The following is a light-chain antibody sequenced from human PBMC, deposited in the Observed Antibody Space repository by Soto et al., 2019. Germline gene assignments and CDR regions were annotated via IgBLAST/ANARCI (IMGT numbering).Light chain of an antibody. CDR1: SSNIGSNT. CDR2: DNS. J-gene: IGLJ1*01. Sequence: QSVLTQPPSASGTPGQTVSISCSGSSSNIGSNTVNWYQHLPGTAPKLLIYDNSNRPSGVPDRFSGSKSGTSASLAITGLQAEDEADYYCQSYDSSLSGYVFGTGTKVTVL. CDR3: QSYDSSLSGYV. V-gene: IGLV1-40*01.